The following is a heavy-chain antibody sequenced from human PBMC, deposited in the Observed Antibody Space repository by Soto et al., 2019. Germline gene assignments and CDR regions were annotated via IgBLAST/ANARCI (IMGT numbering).Heavy chain of an antibody. J-gene: IGHJ4*02. CDR3: AILGN. CDR1: GFTVSSDY. D-gene: IGHD3-16*01. CDR2: ICSDGTT. Sequence: EVQLVETGGGLIQPGGSLRLSCAASGFTVSSDYMNWVRQAPGKGLEWLSIICSDGTTHYADSVKGRFTISRDNFKNTMLLQMNSVRAEDAAVYYCAILGNWGQGTLVTVSS. V-gene: IGHV3-53*02.